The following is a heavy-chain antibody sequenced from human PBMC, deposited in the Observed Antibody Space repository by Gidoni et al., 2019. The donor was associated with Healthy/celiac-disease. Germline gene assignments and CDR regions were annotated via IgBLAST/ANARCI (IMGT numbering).Heavy chain of an antibody. CDR3: ARVAYATVTTRDAFDI. V-gene: IGHV3-30-3*01. CDR2: ISYDGSNK. CDR1: GFTFSSYA. D-gene: IGHD4-17*01. J-gene: IGHJ3*02. Sequence: VVQPGRSLSLSCAASGFTFSSYAMHWVRQAPGKGLEWVAVISYDGSNKYYADSVKGRFTISRDNSKNTLYLQMNSLRAEDTAVYYCARVAYATVTTRDAFDIWGQGTMATVSS.